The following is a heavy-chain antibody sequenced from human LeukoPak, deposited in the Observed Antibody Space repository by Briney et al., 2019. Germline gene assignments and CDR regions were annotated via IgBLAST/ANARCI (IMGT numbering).Heavy chain of an antibody. D-gene: IGHD2-8*01. Sequence: GESLKISCKASGYRVMDYWIGWVRQTPGKGLEWMGIIYFDDSDTRYSPPFDGQVIISGDKSTATAYLQWSSLKTSDTAIYYCVKSMLGGSLHSYDYWGQGTRVTVSS. J-gene: IGHJ4*02. V-gene: IGHV5-51*01. CDR2: IYFDDSDT. CDR1: GYRVMDYW. CDR3: VKSMLGGSLHSYDY.